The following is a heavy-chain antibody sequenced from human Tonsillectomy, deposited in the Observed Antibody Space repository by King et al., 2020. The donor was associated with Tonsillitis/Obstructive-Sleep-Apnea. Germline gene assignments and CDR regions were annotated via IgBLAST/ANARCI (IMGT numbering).Heavy chain of an antibody. CDR1: GGTFSNHA. J-gene: IGHJ6*03. D-gene: IGHD3-3*01. Sequence: QLVQSGAEVKKPGSSVKVSCKVSGGTFSNHAISWVRQAPGQGLECMGRIIPMLNIANYAQKFQGRVTINADRSTSTAYMELSSLRSEETAVSYCAREENYEFWSGLKGSYYYMDVWGKGTTVTVSS. CDR3: AREENYEFWSGLKGSYYYMDV. CDR2: IIPMLNIA. V-gene: IGHV1-69*09.